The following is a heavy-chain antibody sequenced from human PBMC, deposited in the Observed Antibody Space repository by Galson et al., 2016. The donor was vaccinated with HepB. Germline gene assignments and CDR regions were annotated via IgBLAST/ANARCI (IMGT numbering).Heavy chain of an antibody. Sequence: SVKVSCKAFGYTFTSYSMYWVRQAPGQRLEWMAWINTANGNTKYSQKFQGRVTFTRDTSANTAYMEVSSLRSEDTAVYYCAMALGYRGIDWPDYWGQGTLVTVSS. CDR2: INTANGNT. V-gene: IGHV1-3*04. J-gene: IGHJ4*02. CDR1: GYTFTSYS. D-gene: IGHD5-12*01. CDR3: AMALGYRGIDWPDY.